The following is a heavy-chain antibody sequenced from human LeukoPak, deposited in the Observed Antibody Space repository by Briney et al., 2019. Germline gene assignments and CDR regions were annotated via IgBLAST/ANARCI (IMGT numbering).Heavy chain of an antibody. CDR1: GYSFTSYW. CDR3: ARYYLYDSNGYPPYYFDY. J-gene: IGHJ4*02. Sequence: GESLKISCKGSGYSFTSYWIGWVRQMPGKGLEWMGIIYPGDSDTRYSPSFQGQVTISADKSISTAYLQWSSLKASDTAMYYCARYYLYDSNGYPPYYFDYWGQGTLVTVSS. D-gene: IGHD3-22*01. CDR2: IYPGDSDT. V-gene: IGHV5-51*01.